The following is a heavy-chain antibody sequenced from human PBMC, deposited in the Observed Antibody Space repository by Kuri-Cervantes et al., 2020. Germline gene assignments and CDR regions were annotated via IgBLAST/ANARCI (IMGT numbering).Heavy chain of an antibody. D-gene: IGHD3-10*01. Sequence: ASVKVSCKASGYTFTSYGISWVRQAPGQGLEWMGWISAYNGNTNYAQKLQGRVTITADKSTSTAYMELSSLRSGDTAVYYCATGNVLLWFGELRNWFDPWGQGTLVTVSS. CDR1: GYTFTSYG. CDR2: ISAYNGNT. CDR3: ATGNVLLWFGELRNWFDP. J-gene: IGHJ5*02. V-gene: IGHV1-18*01.